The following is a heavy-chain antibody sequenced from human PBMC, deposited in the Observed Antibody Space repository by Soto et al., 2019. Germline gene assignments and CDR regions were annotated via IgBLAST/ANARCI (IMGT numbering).Heavy chain of an antibody. J-gene: IGHJ6*01. CDR3: ARDFTVGAIYSGVYYYSLDV. Sequence: PWGSLRLSCAACGITYNNYGIHWLRHAPGKGLEWVSVISYDGRQTRYADSVKGRFTISRDNVQNTLYLQMDSLRAEDTAMYYCARDFTVGAIYSGVYYYSLDVWGRGTTVT. CDR1: GITYNNYG. CDR2: ISYDGRQT. V-gene: IGHV3-33*01. D-gene: IGHD1-26*01.